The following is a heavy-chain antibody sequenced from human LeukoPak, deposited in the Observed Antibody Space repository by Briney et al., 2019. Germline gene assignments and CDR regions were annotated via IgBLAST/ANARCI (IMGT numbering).Heavy chain of an antibody. CDR2: IYYSGST. CDR3: ARVQQGYFDY. D-gene: IGHD6-13*01. Sequence: SETLSLTCTVSGGSISSGDYYWSWIRQPPGKGLEWIGYIYYSGSTYYNPSLKSRVTISVDTSKNQFSLKLSSVTAADTAMYYCARVQQGYFDYWGQGTLVTVSS. V-gene: IGHV4-30-4*01. J-gene: IGHJ4*02. CDR1: GGSISSGDYY.